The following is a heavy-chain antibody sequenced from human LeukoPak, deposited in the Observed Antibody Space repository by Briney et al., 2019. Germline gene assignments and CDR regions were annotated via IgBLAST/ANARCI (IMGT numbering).Heavy chain of an antibody. V-gene: IGHV3-48*01. Sequence: GGSLRHSCAASGFTFSSYSMNWVRQAPGKGLEWVSYISSSSSTIYYADSVKGRFTISRDNAKNSLYLQMNSLRAEDTAVYYCARARGIVVVPAASYPGYWGQGTLVTVSS. J-gene: IGHJ4*02. CDR2: ISSSSSTI. D-gene: IGHD2-2*01. CDR1: GFTFSSYS. CDR3: ARARGIVVVPAASYPGY.